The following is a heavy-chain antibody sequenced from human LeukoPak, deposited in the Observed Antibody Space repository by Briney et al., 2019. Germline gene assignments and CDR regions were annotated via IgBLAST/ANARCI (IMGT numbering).Heavy chain of an antibody. V-gene: IGHV3-48*04. D-gene: IGHD5-24*01. CDR2: ISSSSSTI. CDR3: AKEGRSLQTY. Sequence: GGSLRLSCAASGFTFSSYSMNWVRQAPGKGLEWVSYISSSSSTIYYADSVKGRFTISRDNAKNSLYLQMNSLRVEDTAVYYCAKEGRSLQTYWGQGTLVTVSS. J-gene: IGHJ4*02. CDR1: GFTFSSYS.